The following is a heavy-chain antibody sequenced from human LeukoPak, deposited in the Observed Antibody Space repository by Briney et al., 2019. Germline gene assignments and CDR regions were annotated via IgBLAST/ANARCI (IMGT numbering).Heavy chain of an antibody. CDR2: IRSNGDTT. J-gene: IGHJ4*02. Sequence: GGSLRLSCAASGFTFSSIAMTWVRQAPGKGLEWVSSIRSNGDTTYNADSVKGRFTISRDNSKSTLFLQMNTLRAEDTAVYYCVAPPQTGTVEVYWGQGTLVTVSS. CDR3: VAPPQTGTVEVY. D-gene: IGHD1-1*01. V-gene: IGHV3-23*01. CDR1: GFTFSSIA.